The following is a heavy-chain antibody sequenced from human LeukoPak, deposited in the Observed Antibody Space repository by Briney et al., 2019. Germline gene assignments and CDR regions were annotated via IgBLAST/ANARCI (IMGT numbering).Heavy chain of an antibody. J-gene: IGHJ4*02. Sequence: GGSLRLSCAASGFTFSSYGMSWVRQAPGKGLEWVSSLSGSGGSTYYADSVKGRFTISRDNSKNTMYLQMNSLRAEDTAVYYCAKARGADYGDYVIFDYWGQGTLVTVSS. V-gene: IGHV3-23*01. D-gene: IGHD4-17*01. CDR2: LSGSGGST. CDR3: AKARGADYGDYVIFDY. CDR1: GFTFSSYG.